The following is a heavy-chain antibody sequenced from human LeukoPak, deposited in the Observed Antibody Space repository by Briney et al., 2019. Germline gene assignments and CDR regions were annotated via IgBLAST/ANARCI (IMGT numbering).Heavy chain of an antibody. Sequence: SQTLSLTCAISGDSVSSNRAGWNWIRQSPSRGLEWLGRTNYRSKWYDGYAVSVKSRITINPDTSKNQFSLQLNSVTPEDTAVYYCARGDWISGFDPWGQGTLVTVSS. J-gene: IGHJ5*02. CDR1: GDSVSSNRAG. CDR2: TNYRSKWYD. CDR3: ARGDWISGFDP. D-gene: IGHD3/OR15-3a*01. V-gene: IGHV6-1*01.